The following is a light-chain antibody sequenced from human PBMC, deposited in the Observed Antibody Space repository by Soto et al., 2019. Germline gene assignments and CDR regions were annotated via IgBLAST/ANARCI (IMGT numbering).Light chain of an antibody. J-gene: IGKJ1*01. CDR2: GAS. Sequence: EIVMTQSPATLSVSPGERATLSCRASQSVSSNLAWYQQKPGQAPRLLIYGASTRATGIPARFSGSGSGTEFTLTISSLQSADFAVYYCQQYNNWPWTFGQGTKVDIK. CDR1: QSVSSN. CDR3: QQYNNWPWT. V-gene: IGKV3-15*01.